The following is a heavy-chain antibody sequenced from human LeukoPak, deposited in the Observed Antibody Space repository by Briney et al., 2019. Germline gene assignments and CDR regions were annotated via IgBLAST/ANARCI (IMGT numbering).Heavy chain of an antibody. D-gene: IGHD2-15*01. J-gene: IGHJ4*02. V-gene: IGHV3-20*04. CDR2: INWNGGST. CDR3: ARDLGHCSGGSCSYYFDY. Sequence: PGGSLRLSCAASGFTFDDYGMSWVRHAPGKGLEWVSGINWNGGSTVYADSVKGRFTISRDNAKNSLYLQMNSLRAEDTALYYCARDLGHCSGGSCSYYFDYWGQGTLVTVSS. CDR1: GFTFDDYG.